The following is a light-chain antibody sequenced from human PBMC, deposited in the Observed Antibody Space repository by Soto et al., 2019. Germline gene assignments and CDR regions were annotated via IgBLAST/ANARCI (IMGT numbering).Light chain of an antibody. Sequence: QSALTQPASVSGSPGQSITISCTGTSSDVGGYNYVSWYQHHPGKAPKLMIYEVSSRPSGVSNRFSGSKSGNTASLTISGLQAEDEADYYCSSYTGSSTLVVFGGGTKLTVL. V-gene: IGLV2-14*01. CDR1: SSDVGGYNY. J-gene: IGLJ2*01. CDR3: SSYTGSSTLVV. CDR2: EVS.